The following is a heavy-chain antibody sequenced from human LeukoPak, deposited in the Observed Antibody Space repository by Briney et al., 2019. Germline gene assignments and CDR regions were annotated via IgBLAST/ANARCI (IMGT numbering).Heavy chain of an antibody. Sequence: SETLSLTCTVSGGSISSSNYYWGWIRQPPGKGLEWIGSMYYSGNTDYNPSLKSRVTISVDTSKNQFSLKVNSVTAADTAVYYCARTLGWASARYPFDGWGQGTLVSVSS. CDR3: ARTLGWASARYPFDG. J-gene: IGHJ4*02. D-gene: IGHD3-16*02. CDR2: MYYSGNT. CDR1: GGSISSSNYY. V-gene: IGHV4-39*01.